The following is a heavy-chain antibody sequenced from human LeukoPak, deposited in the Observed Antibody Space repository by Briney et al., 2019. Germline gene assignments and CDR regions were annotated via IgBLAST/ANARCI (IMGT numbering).Heavy chain of an antibody. V-gene: IGHV4-34*01. Sequence: SETLSLTCAVYGGSFSGYYWTWIRQPPGKGLEWIGEINHRGSTDYNPSLERRVFLSVDTYNTKFSLRLSSRPAADTAMYYCSRRAYASGNYGIWGQGTMVTVSS. CDR2: INHRGST. CDR3: SRRAYASGNYGI. D-gene: IGHD3-10*01. J-gene: IGHJ3*02. CDR1: GGSFSGYY.